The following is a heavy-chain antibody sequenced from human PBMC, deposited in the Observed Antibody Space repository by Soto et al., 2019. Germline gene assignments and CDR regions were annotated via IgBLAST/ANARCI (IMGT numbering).Heavy chain of an antibody. CDR2: INAGNGNT. CDR1: GYTFTSYA. CDR3: ARAPGGSSSFVDY. V-gene: IGHV1-3*05. J-gene: IGHJ4*02. D-gene: IGHD6-6*01. Sequence: QVQLVQSGAEEKKPGASVKVSCKASGYTFTSYAMHWVRQAPGQRLEWMAWINAGNGNTKYSQKFQGRVTINRDTSAITAYMELSSLRSEDTGVYYCARAPGGSSSFVDYWGQGALVTVSS.